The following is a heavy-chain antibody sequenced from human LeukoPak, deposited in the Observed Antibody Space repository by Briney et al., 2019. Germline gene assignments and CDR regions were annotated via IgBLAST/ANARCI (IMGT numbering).Heavy chain of an antibody. CDR2: FDPEDGET. D-gene: IGHD3-16*01. V-gene: IGHV1-24*01. CDR3: ATDGGPLYVWGRYYYYGMDV. Sequence: GASVKVSCKASGYTFTGYYMHWVRQAPGKGHEWMGGFDPEDGETIYAQKFQGRVTMTEDTSTDTAYMELSSLRSEDTAVYYCATDGGPLYVWGRYYYYGMDVWGQGTTVTVSS. J-gene: IGHJ6*02. CDR1: GYTFTGYY.